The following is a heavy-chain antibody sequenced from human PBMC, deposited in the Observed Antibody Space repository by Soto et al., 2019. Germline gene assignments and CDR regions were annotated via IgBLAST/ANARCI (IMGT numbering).Heavy chain of an antibody. Sequence: SETPSLTCTVSRGSISSSSYYWRWIRPPPGKGLEWIGSIYYSGSTYYNPSLKSRVTISVDTSKNQFSLKLSSVTAADTAVYYCARRGLQGYYYYMDVWGKGTTVTVSS. CDR2: IYYSGST. V-gene: IGHV4-39*01. CDR1: RGSISSSSYY. D-gene: IGHD4-4*01. CDR3: ARRGLQGYYYYMDV. J-gene: IGHJ6*03.